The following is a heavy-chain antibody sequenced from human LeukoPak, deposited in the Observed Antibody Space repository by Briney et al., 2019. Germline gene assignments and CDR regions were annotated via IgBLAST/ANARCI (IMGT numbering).Heavy chain of an antibody. CDR3: ARGRGAYDL. Sequence: GRSLRLSCAASGLLFSSYTMHWVRQAPGKGLEWVALISFDGNNKNNADSVKGRFTISRDNSKNTLYLQMNSLRPDDTAVYYCARGRGAYDLWGQGTMVTVSS. D-gene: IGHD3-10*01. CDR1: GLLFSSYT. J-gene: IGHJ3*01. V-gene: IGHV3-30*04. CDR2: ISFDGNNK.